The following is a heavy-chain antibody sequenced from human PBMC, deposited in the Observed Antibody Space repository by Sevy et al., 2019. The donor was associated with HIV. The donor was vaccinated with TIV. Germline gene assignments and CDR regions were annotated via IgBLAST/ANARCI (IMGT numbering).Heavy chain of an antibody. CDR2: IIPIFGTA. CDR1: GGTFSSYA. D-gene: IGHD5-12*01. J-gene: IGHJ3*02. Sequence: ASVKVSCKASGGTFSSYAISWVRQAPGQGLEWMGGIIPIFGTANYAQKFQGRVTITADESTGTAYMELSSLRSEDTAVYYCVGGLDYDIVATMGSNAFDIWGQGTMVTVSS. V-gene: IGHV1-69*13. CDR3: VGGLDYDIVATMGSNAFDI.